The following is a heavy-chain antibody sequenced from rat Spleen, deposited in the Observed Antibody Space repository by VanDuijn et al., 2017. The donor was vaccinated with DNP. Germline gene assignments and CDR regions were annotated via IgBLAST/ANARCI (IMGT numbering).Heavy chain of an antibody. CDR1: GYTITSGY. J-gene: IGHJ2*01. Sequence: EIQLQESGPGLVKPSQSLSLTCSVTGYTITSGYDWSWIRKFPGNKMEWMGYISYSGSTNYNPSLKSRISITRDTSKNQFFLQLNSVTTEDTATYYCARQGGLYDGSYYYGYWGQGVMVTVSS. CDR3: ARQGGLYDGSYYYGY. V-gene: IGHV3-4*01. CDR2: ISYSGST. D-gene: IGHD1-12*02.